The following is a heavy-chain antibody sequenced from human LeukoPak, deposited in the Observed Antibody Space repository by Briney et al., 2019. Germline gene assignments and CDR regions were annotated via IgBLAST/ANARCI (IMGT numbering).Heavy chain of an antibody. CDR2: IYTSGST. J-gene: IGHJ4*02. D-gene: IGHD6-6*01. Sequence: PSQTLSLTCTVSGGSISSGSYYWSWLRQPAGKGLEWIGRIYTSGSTNYNPSLKSRVTISVDTSKNQFSLKLSSVTAADTAVYYCARDGEQLDGFDYWGQGTLVTVSS. V-gene: IGHV4-61*02. CDR3: ARDGEQLDGFDY. CDR1: GGSISSGSYY.